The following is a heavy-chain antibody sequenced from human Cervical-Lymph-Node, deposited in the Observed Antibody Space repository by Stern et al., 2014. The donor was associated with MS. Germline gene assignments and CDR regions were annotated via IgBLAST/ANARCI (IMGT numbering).Heavy chain of an antibody. V-gene: IGHV2-26*01. CDR1: GFSLSNARMG. CDR3: ARIRLHLRIAVADDAFDI. CDR2: FFDEQK. D-gene: IGHD6-19*01. J-gene: IGHJ3*02. Sequence: VTLKESGPVLVKPTETLTLTCTASGFSLSNARMGVSWIRHPPGKALEWLVKLFFDEQKSYSTSLKSRLTISKDTSKSQVVLTMTNMDPVDTATYYCARIRLHLRIAVADDAFDIWGQGTMVTVSS.